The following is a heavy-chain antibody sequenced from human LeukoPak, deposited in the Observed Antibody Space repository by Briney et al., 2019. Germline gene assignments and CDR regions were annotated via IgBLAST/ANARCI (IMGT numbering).Heavy chain of an antibody. J-gene: IGHJ4*02. D-gene: IGHD3-22*01. Sequence: SVKVSCKASGYTFTSYGISWVRQAPGQGLEWMGGIIPIFGTANYAQKFQGRVTITADKSTSTAYMELSSLRSEDTAVYYCARGRQYYYDSSGYQLDYWGQGTLVTVSS. V-gene: IGHV1-69*06. CDR3: ARGRQYYYDSSGYQLDY. CDR1: GYTFTSYG. CDR2: IIPIFGTA.